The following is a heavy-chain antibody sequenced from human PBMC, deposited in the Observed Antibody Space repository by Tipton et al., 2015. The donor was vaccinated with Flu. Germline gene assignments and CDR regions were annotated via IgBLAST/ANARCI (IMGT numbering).Heavy chain of an antibody. J-gene: IGHJ5*02. Sequence: QLVQSGGGLVQPGGSLRLSCAASGFTFSTYEMNWVRQAPGKRLEWISAISGGGGVTYYADSVKGRFSISRDNSKNMLYLQMNSLRAEDTAVYYCAKEMWSDYYDSSGYDHWGQGTLVTVSS. CDR3: AKEMWSDYYDSSGYDH. V-gene: IGHV3-23*04. CDR2: ISGGGGVT. D-gene: IGHD3-22*01. CDR1: GFTFSTYE.